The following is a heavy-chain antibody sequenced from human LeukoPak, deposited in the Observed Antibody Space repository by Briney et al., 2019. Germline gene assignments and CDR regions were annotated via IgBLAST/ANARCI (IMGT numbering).Heavy chain of an antibody. CDR1: GYTFTGYY. CDR2: INPNSGGT. J-gene: IGHJ5*02. CDR3: ARQMRYCSSTSCYGNWFDP. Sequence: ASVKVSCKASGYTFTGYYMHWVRQAPGQGLEWMGWINPNSGGTNYAQKFQGWVTMTRDTSISTAYMELSRLRSDDTAVYYCARQMRYCSSTSCYGNWFDPWGQGTLVTVPS. V-gene: IGHV1-2*04. D-gene: IGHD2-2*01.